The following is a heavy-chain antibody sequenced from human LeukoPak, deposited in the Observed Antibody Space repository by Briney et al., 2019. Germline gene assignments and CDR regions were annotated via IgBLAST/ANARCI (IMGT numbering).Heavy chain of an antibody. CDR2: IYYSGST. D-gene: IGHD1-26*01. CDR1: GGSISSGGYY. J-gene: IGHJ4*02. CDR3: ARDRGSYSYFDY. Sequence: SETLSLTCTVSGGSISSGGYYWSWIRQPPGKGLEWIGYIYYSGSTSYNPSLKGRVTISVDTSKNQFSLKLTSVTAADTAVYYCARDRGSYSYFDYWGQGTLVTVSS. V-gene: IGHV4-61*08.